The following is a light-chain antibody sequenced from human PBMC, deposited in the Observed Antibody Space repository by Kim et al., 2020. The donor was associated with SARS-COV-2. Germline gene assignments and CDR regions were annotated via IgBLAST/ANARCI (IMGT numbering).Light chain of an antibody. J-gene: IGKJ5*01. CDR3: QQSNSTLIT. Sequence: ASVGDRVTNTCRASQSIRSYLKWYQQKPEKAPQLLIYAASSLQSGVPSRFSGSGSGTDFTLNISSLQPEDVATYYCQQSNSTLITFGQGTRLEIK. V-gene: IGKV1-39*01. CDR1: QSIRSY. CDR2: AAS.